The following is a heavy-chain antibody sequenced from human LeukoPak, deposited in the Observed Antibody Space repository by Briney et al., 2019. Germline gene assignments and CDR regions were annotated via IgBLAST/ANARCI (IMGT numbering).Heavy chain of an antibody. J-gene: IGHJ6*03. CDR2: IIWNGGRT. CDR1: GFTFYDYA. Sequence: GGSLRLSCAASGFTFYDYAMHWVRQAPGKGLAWVSDIIWNGGRTGYADSVKGRFTISRDNANNSLYLQMTSLRPEDTALYYCVKDKEGYYYYMDVWGKGSSVTISS. V-gene: IGHV3-9*01. CDR3: VKDKEGYYYYMDV.